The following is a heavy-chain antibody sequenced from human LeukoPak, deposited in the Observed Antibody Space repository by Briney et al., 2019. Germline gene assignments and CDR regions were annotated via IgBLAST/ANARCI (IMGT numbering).Heavy chain of an antibody. CDR3: ARQYCSGGTCLDVVFDI. J-gene: IGHJ3*02. D-gene: IGHD2-15*01. CDR1: GYIFTPYW. V-gene: IGHV5-10-1*01. Sequence: GESLKISCKGSGYIFTPYWISWGRQMPGKGLEWMGRIYPSDSYTKYSPSFQGHVTISADKSIRTAYLQCSSLKASDTAVYYCARQYCSGGTCLDVVFDIWGQGTMVTVSS. CDR2: IYPSDSYT.